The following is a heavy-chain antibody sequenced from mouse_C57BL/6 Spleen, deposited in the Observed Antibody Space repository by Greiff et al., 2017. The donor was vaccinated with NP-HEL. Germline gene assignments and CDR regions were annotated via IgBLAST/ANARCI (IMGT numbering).Heavy chain of an antibody. Sequence: VQLQQSGTELVKPGASVKLSCKASGYTFTSYWMHWVKQRPGQGLEWIGNINPSNGGTNYNEKFKSKATLTVDKSSSTSYMQLSSLTSEDSVVYYLSRDSRFYYSNFYWYFDVWGTGTTVTVSS. V-gene: IGHV1-53*01. CDR1: GYTFTSYW. CDR2: INPSNGGT. CDR3: SRDSRFYYSNFYWYFDV. J-gene: IGHJ1*03. D-gene: IGHD2-5*01.